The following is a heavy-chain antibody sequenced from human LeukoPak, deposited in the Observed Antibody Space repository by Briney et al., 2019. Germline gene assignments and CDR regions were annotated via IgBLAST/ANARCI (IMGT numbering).Heavy chain of an antibody. CDR2: IYYSGST. CDR1: GGSISSYY. D-gene: IGHD6-13*01. V-gene: IGHV4-59*12. J-gene: IGHJ4*02. CDR3: ARGSGSSWYSGYYDY. Sequence: SETLSLTCTVSGGSISSYYWSWIRQPPGKGLEWIGNIYYSGSTYYNPSLKSRVTISVDTSKNQFSLELSSVTAADTAVYYCARGSGSSWYSGYYDYWGQGTLVTVSS.